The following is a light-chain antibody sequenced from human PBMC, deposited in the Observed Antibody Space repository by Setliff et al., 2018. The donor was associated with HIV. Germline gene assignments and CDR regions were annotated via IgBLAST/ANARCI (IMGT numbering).Light chain of an antibody. V-gene: IGLV2-23*02. CDR1: ISDVGSPLSS. CDR3: CSYGSGDIWI. CDR2: EVT. J-gene: IGLJ2*01. Sequence: QSALPQAASVPGSPGQSINISCPVSISDVGSPLSSVSWYQQNPGEVPKLLIYEVTRRPSGISDSFSGAKSDNTPYLTISGLQTEDQADYCCCSYGSGDIWIFGGGTK.